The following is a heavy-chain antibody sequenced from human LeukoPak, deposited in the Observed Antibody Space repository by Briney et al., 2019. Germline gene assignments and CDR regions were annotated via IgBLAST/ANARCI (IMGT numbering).Heavy chain of an antibody. V-gene: IGHV4-39*01. J-gene: IGHJ6*02. CDR2: IYYSGST. CDR1: GGSISSSGYY. Sequence: SETLSLTCTVSGGSISSSGYYWGWIRQPPGKGLEWIGSIYYSGSTYYNPSPKSRVTISVDTSKNQFSLKLSSVTAADTAVYYCARHRGTMVRGVTYYYYGMDVWGQGTTVTVSS. CDR3: ARHRGTMVRGVTYYYYGMDV. D-gene: IGHD3-10*01.